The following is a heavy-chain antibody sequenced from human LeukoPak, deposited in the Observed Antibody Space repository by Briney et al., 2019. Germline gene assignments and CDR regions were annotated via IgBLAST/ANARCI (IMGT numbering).Heavy chain of an antibody. CDR2: ISAYNGNT. Sequence: ASVKVSCKASGYTFTSCGISWVRQAPGQGLEWMGWISAYNGNTNYAQKLQGRVTMTTDTSTSTAYMELRSLISDDTAVYYCARVKGWTIRYDYWFDPWGQGTLVTVSS. D-gene: IGHD5-12*01. CDR3: ARVKGWTIRYDYWFDP. V-gene: IGHV1-18*01. J-gene: IGHJ5*02. CDR1: GYTFTSCG.